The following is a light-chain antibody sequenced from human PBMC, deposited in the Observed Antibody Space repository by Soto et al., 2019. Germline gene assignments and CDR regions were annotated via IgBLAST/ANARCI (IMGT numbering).Light chain of an antibody. CDR3: AAWDDSLNAVV. J-gene: IGLJ2*01. Sequence: QSALTQPPSASGTPGQRVTISCSGSNSNIGGNTVNWYQQLPETAPKVLIYSNDQRPSGVPDRLSGSKSGTSASLAISGLQSEDEADYYCAAWDDSLNAVVFGGGTKLTVL. CDR1: NSNIGGNT. CDR2: SND. V-gene: IGLV1-44*01.